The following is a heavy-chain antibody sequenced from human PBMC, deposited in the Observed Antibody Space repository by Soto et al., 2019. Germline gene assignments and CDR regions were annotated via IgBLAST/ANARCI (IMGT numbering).Heavy chain of an antibody. CDR2: IYHSGST. CDR3: ARDIGSDYDSSYVDY. D-gene: IGHD3-22*01. V-gene: IGHV4-38-2*02. Sequence: NPSETLSLTCAVSGYSISSGYYWGWIRQPPGKGLEWIGSIYHSGSTYYNPSLKSRVTISVDTSKNQFSLKLSSVTAADTAVYYCARDIGSDYDSSYVDYWGQGTLVTVSS. CDR1: GYSISSGYY. J-gene: IGHJ4*02.